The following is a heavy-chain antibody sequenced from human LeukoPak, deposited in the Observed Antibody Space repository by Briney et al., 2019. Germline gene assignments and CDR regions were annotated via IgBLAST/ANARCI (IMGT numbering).Heavy chain of an antibody. D-gene: IGHD3-16*01. CDR1: GYTFTSYY. Sequence: ASVEVSCKASGYTFTSYYMHWVRQAPGQGLEWMGIINPSGGSTSYAQKFQGRVTMTRDMSTSTVYMELSSLRSEDTAVYYCASQGGPLIVGGNPGSPELDYWGQGTLVTVSS. J-gene: IGHJ4*02. V-gene: IGHV1-46*01. CDR3: ASQGGPLIVGGNPGSPELDY. CDR2: INPSGGST.